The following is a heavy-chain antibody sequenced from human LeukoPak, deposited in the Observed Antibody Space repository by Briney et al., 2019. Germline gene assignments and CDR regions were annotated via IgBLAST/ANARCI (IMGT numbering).Heavy chain of an antibody. CDR1: GFTFSSYW. V-gene: IGHV3-7*04. J-gene: IGHJ4*02. CDR2: IKQDGTEK. Sequence: GGSLRLSCAASGFTFSSYWMSWVRQAPGEGLEWVANIKQDGTEKYYMDSVKGRFSIPRDNAKNSLYLQMNALRAEDTAVYYCARDVRPDYWGQGTLVTVST. D-gene: IGHD6-6*01. CDR3: ARDVRPDY.